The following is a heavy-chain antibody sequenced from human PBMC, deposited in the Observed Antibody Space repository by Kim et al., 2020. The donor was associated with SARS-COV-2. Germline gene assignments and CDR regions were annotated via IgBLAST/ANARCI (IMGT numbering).Heavy chain of an antibody. Sequence: SETLSLTCTVSGGSISSYYWSWIRQPPGKGLEWIGYIYYSGSTNYNPSLKSRVTISVDTSKNQFSLKLSSVTAADTAVYYCARVMITFGSSGGWFDPWGQGTLVTVSS. V-gene: IGHV4-59*01. CDR3: ARVMITFGSSGGWFDP. CDR1: GGSISSYY. J-gene: IGHJ5*02. D-gene: IGHD3-16*01. CDR2: IYYSGST.